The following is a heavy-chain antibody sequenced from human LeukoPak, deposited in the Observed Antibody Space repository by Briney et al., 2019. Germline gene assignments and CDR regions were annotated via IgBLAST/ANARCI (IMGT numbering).Heavy chain of an antibody. CDR1: GFTFSSYS. V-gene: IGHV3-21*01. CDR2: ISSSGAYM. J-gene: IGHJ5*02. D-gene: IGHD3-22*01. Sequence: GGSLRLSSAASGFTFSSYSMNWVRQAPGKGLEWVSFISSSGAYMYYAGSVKGRFTISRDNAKNSLYLQMNSLRVEDTAVFYCVRVSSDSSVGWFDPWGQGTLVTVSS. CDR3: VRVSSDSSVGWFDP.